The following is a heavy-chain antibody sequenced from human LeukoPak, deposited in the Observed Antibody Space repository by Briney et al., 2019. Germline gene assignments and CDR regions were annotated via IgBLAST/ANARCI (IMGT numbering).Heavy chain of an antibody. D-gene: IGHD5-18*01. CDR3: ARGGGIQLWLRGFDY. J-gene: IGHJ4*02. CDR1: GGSFSGYY. CDR2: INHSGST. V-gene: IGHV4-34*01. Sequence: SETLSLTCAVYGGSFSGYYWSWIRQPPGKGLEWIGEINHSGSTNYNPSLKSRVTISVDTSKNQFPLKLSSVTAADTAVYYCARGGGIQLWLRGFDYWGQGTLVTVSS.